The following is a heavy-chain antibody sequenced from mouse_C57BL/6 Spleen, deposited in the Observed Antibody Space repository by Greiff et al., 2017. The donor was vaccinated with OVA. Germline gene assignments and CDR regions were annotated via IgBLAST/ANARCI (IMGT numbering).Heavy chain of an antibody. V-gene: IGHV1-72*01. D-gene: IGHD1-1*01. CDR2: IDPNSGGT. CDR3: ARYYGSRWYYAMDY. CDR1: GYTFTSYW. Sequence: VQLQQSGAELVKPGASVKLSCKASGYTFTSYWMHWVKQRPGRGLEWIGRIDPNSGGTKYNEKFKSKATLTVDKPSSTAYMQLSSLTSEDSAVYYCARYYGSRWYYAMDYWGQGTSVTVSS. J-gene: IGHJ4*01.